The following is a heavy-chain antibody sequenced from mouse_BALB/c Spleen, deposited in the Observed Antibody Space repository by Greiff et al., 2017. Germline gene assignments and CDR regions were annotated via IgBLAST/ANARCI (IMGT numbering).Heavy chain of an antibody. V-gene: IGHV5-6-5*01. CDR3: AKVYYDYAMDY. J-gene: IGHJ4*01. Sequence: EVQVVESGGGLVKPGGSLKLSCAASGFTFSSYAMSWVRQTPEKRLEWVASISSGGSTYYPDSVKGRFTISRDNARNILYLQMSSLRSEDTAMYYCAKVYYDYAMDYWGQGTSVTVSS. D-gene: IGHD2-4*01. CDR2: ISSGGST. CDR1: GFTFSSYA.